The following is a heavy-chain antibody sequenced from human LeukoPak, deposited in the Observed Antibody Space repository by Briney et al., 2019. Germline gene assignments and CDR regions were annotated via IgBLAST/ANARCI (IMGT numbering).Heavy chain of an antibody. J-gene: IGHJ4*02. CDR2: IYYSGST. CDR1: GGSISSSSYF. Sequence: SETLSLTCTVPGGSISSSSYFWGWIRQPPGKGLEWIGSIYYSGSTYYNPSLKSRVTISVDTSKNQFSLNLNSVTAADTAVYYCARGRRSRLVAAAGYFDYWGQGTLVTVSS. V-gene: IGHV4-39*07. D-gene: IGHD6-13*01. CDR3: ARGRRSRLVAAAGYFDY.